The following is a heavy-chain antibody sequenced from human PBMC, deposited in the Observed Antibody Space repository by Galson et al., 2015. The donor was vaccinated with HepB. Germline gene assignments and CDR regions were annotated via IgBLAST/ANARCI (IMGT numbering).Heavy chain of an antibody. CDR2: INHSGST. CDR3: ARGRPYYYDSGAIDY. Sequence: SETLSLTCAVYGGSFSGYYWSWIRQPPGKGLEWIGEINHSGSTNYNPSLKSRVTISVDTSKNQFSLKLSSVTAADTAVYYCARGRPYYYDSGAIDYWGQGTLVTVSS. J-gene: IGHJ4*02. D-gene: IGHD3-22*01. V-gene: IGHV4-34*01. CDR1: GGSFSGYY.